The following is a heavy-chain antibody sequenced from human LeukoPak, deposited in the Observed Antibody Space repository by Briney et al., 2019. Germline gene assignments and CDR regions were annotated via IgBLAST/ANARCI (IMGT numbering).Heavy chain of an antibody. J-gene: IGHJ4*02. D-gene: IGHD3-22*01. Sequence: SETLSLTCTVSGGSISSYYWSWIRQPAGKGLEWIGRIHTSGSTKYNPSLKSRVTLSVDNSKNQFSLKLSSVTAADTAVYYCARDFYYYDTSGYYPPFEYWGQGTLVTVSS. V-gene: IGHV4-4*07. CDR3: ARDFYYYDTSGYYPPFEY. CDR1: GGSISSYY. CDR2: IHTSGST.